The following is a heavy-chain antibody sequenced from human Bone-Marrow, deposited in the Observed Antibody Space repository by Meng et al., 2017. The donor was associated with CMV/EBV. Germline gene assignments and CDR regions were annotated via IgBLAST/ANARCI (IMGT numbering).Heavy chain of an antibody. V-gene: IGHV4-39*07. Sequence: GSRRLSCTVPGGSISSNKYYWGWIRQPPGRGLEWIGSVYFNANTYYSPSLKSRVTLSVDTSKNQLSLKMSYVTAADTAVYYCARGWGSTSCYSFWGQGTVVTVSS. CDR2: VYFNANT. CDR3: ARGWGSTSCYSF. D-gene: IGHD2-2*01. CDR1: GGSISSNKYY. J-gene: IGHJ4*02.